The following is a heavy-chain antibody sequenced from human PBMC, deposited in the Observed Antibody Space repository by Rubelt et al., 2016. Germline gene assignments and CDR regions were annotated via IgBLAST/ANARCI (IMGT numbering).Heavy chain of an antibody. CDR3: ARAASTVTTLLDLGY. V-gene: IGHV1-46*01. J-gene: IGHJ4*02. Sequence: QVQLVQSGAEVKKPGASVKVSCKASGYTFTSYYMHWVRQAPGQGLVWMGIINPSGGSTSYAQKFQGRVTMTRDTYTSTVYMELSSLRSEDTAVYYCARAASTVTTLLDLGYWGQGTLVTVSS. D-gene: IGHD4-17*01. CDR2: INPSGGST. CDR1: GYTFTSYY.